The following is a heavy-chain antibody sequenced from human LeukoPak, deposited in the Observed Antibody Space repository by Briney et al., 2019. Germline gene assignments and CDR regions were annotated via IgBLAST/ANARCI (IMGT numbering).Heavy chain of an antibody. CDR3: ARDSEAAAGCFDY. V-gene: IGHV3-7*01. CDR1: GFTFSSYW. CDR2: IKQDGSEK. Sequence: PGGSLRLSCAASGFTFSSYWMSWVRQAPGKGLEWVANIKQDGSEKYYVDSVKGRFTISRDNAKNSLYLQMNSLRAEDTAVYYCARDSEAAAGCFDYWGQGTLVTVSS. D-gene: IGHD6-13*01. J-gene: IGHJ4*02.